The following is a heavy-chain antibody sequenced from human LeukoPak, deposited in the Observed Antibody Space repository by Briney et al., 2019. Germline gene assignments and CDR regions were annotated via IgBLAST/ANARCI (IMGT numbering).Heavy chain of an antibody. Sequence: SETLSLTCTVSGGSISGSSYFWGWIRQPPGKGLEWIGEINHSGSTNYNPSLKSRVTISVDTSKNQFSLKLSSVTAADTAVYYCARGLLRHYYYYGMDVWGRGTTVTVSS. V-gene: IGHV4-39*07. D-gene: IGHD3-10*01. J-gene: IGHJ6*02. CDR3: ARGLLRHYYYYGMDV. CDR1: GGSISGSSYF. CDR2: INHSGST.